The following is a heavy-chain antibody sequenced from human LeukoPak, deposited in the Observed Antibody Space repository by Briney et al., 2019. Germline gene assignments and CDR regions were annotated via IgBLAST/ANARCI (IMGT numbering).Heavy chain of an antibody. CDR2: IYYSGST. D-gene: IGHD2-2*01. J-gene: IGHJ6*03. CDR3: ASWGIVVWHYMDV. Sequence: PSETLSLTCTVSGGSIGSSSYYWGWIRQPPGKGLEWIGSIYYSGSTYYNPSLKSRVTISVDTSKNQFSLKLSSVAAADTAVYYCASWGIVVWHYMDVWGKGTTVTVSS. CDR1: GGSIGSSSYY. V-gene: IGHV4-39*01.